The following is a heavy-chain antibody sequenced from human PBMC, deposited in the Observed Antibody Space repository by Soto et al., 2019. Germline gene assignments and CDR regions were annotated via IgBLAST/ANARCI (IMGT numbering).Heavy chain of an antibody. CDR3: NVVKRWDQYSTSGYWFDP. J-gene: IGHJ5*02. V-gene: IGHV3-15*01. CDR1: GFTFSHAW. Sequence: EMHLVDSGGGLVKPGGSLRLSCEASGFTFSHAWMSWVRQAPGKGLEWVGRIKSRADGGTNDYGAPVRGRFTISRDASENMLYLEMNSLKTEDTAVYYGNVVKRWDQYSTSGYWFDPWGPGTLVTVSS. D-gene: IGHD1-26*01. CDR2: IKSRADGGTN.